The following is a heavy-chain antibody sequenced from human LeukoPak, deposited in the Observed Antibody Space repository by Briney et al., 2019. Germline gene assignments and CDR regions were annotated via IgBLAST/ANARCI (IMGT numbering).Heavy chain of an antibody. J-gene: IGHJ3*02. CDR1: GFALRTRGLG. V-gene: IGHV2-70*11. CDR2: IDWDDDQ. D-gene: IGHD3-22*01. Sequence: SGPALSKPPPSLTLTCTFSGFALRTRGLGVSWIRQPPAKALEWLSRIDWDDDQYYSTSLKTRLTIPKDTSKNQAVLTLTNMDPVDTATYYGARTGYYYDSTATPGGAFEIWGQGTMVTVSS. CDR3: ARTGYYYDSTATPGGAFEI.